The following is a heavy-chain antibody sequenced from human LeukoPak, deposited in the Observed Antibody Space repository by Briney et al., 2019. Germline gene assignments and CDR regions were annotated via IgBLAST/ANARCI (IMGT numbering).Heavy chain of an antibody. V-gene: IGHV4-34*01. Sequence: SETLSLTCAVYGGSFSDYYWTWIRQSPGKGLEWIGEINHSGRTNYNPSLESRVTISLDTSKNQFSLKLNSVTGADTAVYYCAKYGPGSGSYSTSWYFHQWGQGTLVTVSS. CDR3: AKYGPGSGSYSTSWYFHQ. CDR2: INHSGRT. CDR1: GGSFSDYY. D-gene: IGHD1-26*01. J-gene: IGHJ4*02.